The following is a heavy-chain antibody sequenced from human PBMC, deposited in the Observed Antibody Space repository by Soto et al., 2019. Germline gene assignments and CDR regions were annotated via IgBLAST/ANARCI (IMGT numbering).Heavy chain of an antibody. CDR3: ARSYGSSWTYYYYGMDV. D-gene: IGHD6-13*01. V-gene: IGHV1-3*01. Sequence: QVQLVQSGAEVKKPGASVKVSCKASGYTFTSYAMHWVRQAPGQRLEWMGWINAGNGNTKYSQKFQGRVTITRDTSASTAYMELSSLRSEDTAVYYCARSYGSSWTYYYYGMDVWGQGTTVTVSS. J-gene: IGHJ6*02. CDR2: INAGNGNT. CDR1: GYTFTSYA.